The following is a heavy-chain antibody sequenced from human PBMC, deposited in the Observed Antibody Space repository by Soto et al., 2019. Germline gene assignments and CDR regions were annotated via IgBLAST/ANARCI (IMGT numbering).Heavy chain of an antibody. CDR1: GFTFSSYA. D-gene: IGHD6-19*01. J-gene: IGHJ4*02. V-gene: IGHV3-23*01. Sequence: GGSLRLSCAASGFTFSSYAMSWVRQAPGKGLEWVSAISGSGGSTYYADSVKGRFTISRDNSKNTLYLQMNSLRAEDTAVYYCAKDMRSGYSSGWYVSYFDYWGQGTLVTVSS. CDR3: AKDMRSGYSSGWYVSYFDY. CDR2: ISGSGGST.